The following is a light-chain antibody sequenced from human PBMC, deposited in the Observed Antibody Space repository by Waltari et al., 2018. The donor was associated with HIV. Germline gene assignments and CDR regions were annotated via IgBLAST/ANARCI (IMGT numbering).Light chain of an antibody. J-gene: IGKJ5*01. Sequence: DIQMTQSPSSLSACIGDRVTITCRASQSISTYLNWYQQRPGKAPRLLIYAASSLQSGVPSRFSGSGSGTFFTLTIISLQAEDFATYYCQQSYSSPISDYNSPITFGQGTRLEIK. CDR3: QQSYSSPISDYNSPIT. V-gene: IGKV1-39*01. CDR1: QSISTY. CDR2: AAS.